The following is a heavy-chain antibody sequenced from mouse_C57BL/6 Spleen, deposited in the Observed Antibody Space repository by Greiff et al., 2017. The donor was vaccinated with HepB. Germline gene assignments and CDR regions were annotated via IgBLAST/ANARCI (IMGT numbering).Heavy chain of an antibody. V-gene: IGHV1-69*01. J-gene: IGHJ3*01. Sequence: QVQLQQPGAELVMPGASVKLSCKASGYTFTSYWMHWVKQRPGQGLEWIGEIDPADSYTNYNQKFKGKSTLTVDKSSSTAYLQLSSLKSEDSAVYYCARCYDAGGAWFAYWGQGTLVTVSA. D-gene: IGHD2-12*01. CDR3: ARCYDAGGAWFAY. CDR1: GYTFTSYW. CDR2: IDPADSYT.